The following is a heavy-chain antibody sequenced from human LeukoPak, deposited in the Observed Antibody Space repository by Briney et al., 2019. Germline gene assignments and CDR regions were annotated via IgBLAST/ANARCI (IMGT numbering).Heavy chain of an antibody. CDR1: GGTFSSYV. J-gene: IGHJ6*02. CDR2: IIPMFGIA. CDR3: AGGRTTGTTSYSYYYGMDV. D-gene: IGHD1-1*01. V-gene: IGHV1-69*04. Sequence: SVKVSCKASGGTFSSYVISWVRQAPGQGLEWMGRIIPMFGIANYAQKFQGRVTITADKSTSTAYMGLSSLRSEDTAVYYCAGGRTTGTTSYSYYYGMDVWGQGTTVTVSS.